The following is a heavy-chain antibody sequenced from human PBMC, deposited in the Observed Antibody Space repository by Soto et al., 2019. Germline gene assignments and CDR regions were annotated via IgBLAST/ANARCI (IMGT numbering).Heavy chain of an antibody. CDR1: GGTFSSYT. CDR2: IIPILGIA. D-gene: IGHD2-15*01. Sequence: QVQLVQSGAEVKKPGSSVKVSCKASGGTFSSYTISWVRQAPGQGLEWMGRIIPILGIANYAQKFQGRVTITADKSTSTAYMELSSLRSEDTAVYYCARGDVVVAATHFDYWGQGTLVTVSS. CDR3: ARGDVVVAATHFDY. V-gene: IGHV1-69*02. J-gene: IGHJ4*02.